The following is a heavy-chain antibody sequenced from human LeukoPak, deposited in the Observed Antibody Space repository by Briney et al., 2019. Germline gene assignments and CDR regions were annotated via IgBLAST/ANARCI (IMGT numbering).Heavy chain of an antibody. Sequence: SETLSLTCTVSGGSISSSGYYWSWIRQPPGKGLEWIGEINHSGSTNYNPSLKSRVTISVDTSKNQFSLKLSSVTAADTAVYYCARGGRPPWIVVVVAARNAFDIWGQGTMVTVSS. V-gene: IGHV4-39*07. J-gene: IGHJ3*02. CDR3: ARGGRPPWIVVVVAARNAFDI. CDR2: INHSGST. CDR1: GGSISSSGYY. D-gene: IGHD2-15*01.